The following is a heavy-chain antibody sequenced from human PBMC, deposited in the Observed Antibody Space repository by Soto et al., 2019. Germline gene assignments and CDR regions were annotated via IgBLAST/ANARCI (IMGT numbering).Heavy chain of an antibody. D-gene: IGHD2-2*01. J-gene: IGHJ5*02. CDR1: GYTFTSYY. V-gene: IGHV1-46*03. CDR2: INPSGGST. CDR3: ARDFIIRRTSPLGEWFDP. Sequence: QVQLVQSGAEVKKPGASVKVSCKASGYTFTSYYMHWVRQAPGQGLEWMGIINPSGGSTRYAQKFQGSVTMSRDTSTSTVYMELSSLRSEDTAVYYCARDFIIRRTSPLGEWFDPWGQGTLVTVSS.